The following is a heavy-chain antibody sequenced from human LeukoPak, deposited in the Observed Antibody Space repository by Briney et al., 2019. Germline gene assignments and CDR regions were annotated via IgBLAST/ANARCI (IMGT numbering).Heavy chain of an antibody. V-gene: IGHV4-59*12. CDR2: IYYSGST. CDR3: ARGQQLWSNFDY. D-gene: IGHD5-18*01. CDR1: GGSISSYY. Sequence: SETLSLTCTVSGGSISSYYWSWIRQPPGKGLEWIGYIYYSGSTNYNPSLKSRVTISVDTSKNQFSLKLSSVTAADTAVYYCARGQQLWSNFDYWGQGTLVTVSS. J-gene: IGHJ4*02.